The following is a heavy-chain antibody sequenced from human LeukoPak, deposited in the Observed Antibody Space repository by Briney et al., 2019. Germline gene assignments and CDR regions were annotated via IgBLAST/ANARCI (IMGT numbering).Heavy chain of an antibody. Sequence: ASVKVSCKASGGTLSSYAISWVRQAPGQGLEWMGGIIPTFGTANYAQKFQGRVTITADESTSTAYMELSSLRSEDTAVYYCARVAEARYCSGGSCYDYYYMDVWGKGTTVTVSS. V-gene: IGHV1-69*01. CDR1: GGTLSSYA. CDR3: ARVAEARYCSGGSCYDYYYMDV. D-gene: IGHD2-15*01. CDR2: IIPTFGTA. J-gene: IGHJ6*03.